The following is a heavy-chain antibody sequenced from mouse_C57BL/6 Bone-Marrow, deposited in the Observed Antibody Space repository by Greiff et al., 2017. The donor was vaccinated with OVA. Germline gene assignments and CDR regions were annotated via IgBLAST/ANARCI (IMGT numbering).Heavy chain of an antibody. V-gene: IGHV1-64*01. CDR1: GYTFTSYW. J-gene: IGHJ4*01. CDR2: IHPNSGST. CDR3: AREDYDYGSMDY. Sequence: VQLQQPGAELVKPGASVKLSCKASGYTFTSYWMHWVKQRPGQGLEWIGMIHPNSGSTNYNEKFKSKATLTVDKSSSTAYMQLSSLTSEDSAVYYCAREDYDYGSMDYWGQGTSVTVSS. D-gene: IGHD2-4*01.